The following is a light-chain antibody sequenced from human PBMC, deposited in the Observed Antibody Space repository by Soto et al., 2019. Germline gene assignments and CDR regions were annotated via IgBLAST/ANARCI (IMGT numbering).Light chain of an antibody. CDR1: QSVSTN. Sequence: IVRTPFQAPLSLSTGERATLSCRASQSVSTNLAWYQQQPGQAPRLLIYGASNRATGIPDRFSGSGSGTDFTLTSSRLEPEDFAVYYCQHYGGSGTFGQGTKVDIK. CDR3: QHYGGSGT. J-gene: IGKJ1*01. V-gene: IGKV3-20*01. CDR2: GAS.